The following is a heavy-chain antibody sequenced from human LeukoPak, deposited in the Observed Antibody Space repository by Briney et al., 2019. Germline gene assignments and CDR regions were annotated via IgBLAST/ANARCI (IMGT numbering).Heavy chain of an antibody. CDR3: ARGSDCSSTSCYGYYYYMDV. CDR1: GYTLTSYG. CDR2: ISAYNGNT. V-gene: IGHV1-18*01. J-gene: IGHJ6*03. D-gene: IGHD2-2*01. Sequence: ASVKVSCKASGYTLTSYGISWVRQAPGQGLEWMGWISAYNGNTNYAQKLQGRVTMTTDTSTSTAYMELRSLRSDDTAVYYCARGSDCSSTSCYGYYYYMDVWGKGTTVTVSS.